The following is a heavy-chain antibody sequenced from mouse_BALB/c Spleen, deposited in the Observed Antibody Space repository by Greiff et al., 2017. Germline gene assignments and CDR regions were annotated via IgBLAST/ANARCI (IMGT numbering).Heavy chain of an antibody. CDR3: AREDYRYSWFAY. CDR2: ILPGSGST. J-gene: IGHJ3*01. Sequence: VQLQQSGAELMKPGASVKISCKATGYTFSSYWIEWVKQRPGHGLEWIGEILPGSGSTNYNEKFKGKATFTADTSSNTAYMQLSSLTSEDSAVYYCAREDYRYSWFAYWGQGTLVTVSA. D-gene: IGHD2-14*01. V-gene: IGHV1-9*01. CDR1: GYTFSSYW.